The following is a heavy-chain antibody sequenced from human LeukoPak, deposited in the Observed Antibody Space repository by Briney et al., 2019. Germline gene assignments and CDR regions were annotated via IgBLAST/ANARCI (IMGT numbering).Heavy chain of an antibody. CDR2: SYYSGSA. J-gene: IGHJ3*02. CDR1: GGSISSGGYY. CDR3: ARDLSRSSGWSYAFDI. Sequence: ETPPLTCTVSGGSISSGGYYWSWIRHHPGKGLEWIGCSYYSGSANYNPSLKSRVTMSVDTSKNQFSLKLSSVTAADTAVYYCARDLSRSSGWSYAFDIWGQGTMVTVSS. V-gene: IGHV4-61*08. D-gene: IGHD6-19*01.